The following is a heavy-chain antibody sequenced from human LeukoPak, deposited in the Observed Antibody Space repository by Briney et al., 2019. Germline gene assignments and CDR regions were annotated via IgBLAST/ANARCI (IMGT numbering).Heavy chain of an antibody. CDR2: ITSAGAT. V-gene: IGHV3-66*01. CDR3: ATRGLSGYYYGMDV. Sequence: GGSLRLSCAASGFTVTRNYMSWARLAPGKGLEWVSIITSAGATHYSTSVKGRFTVSRDSSKNTVYLEMNSLRAEDTAVYYCATRGLSGYYYGMDVWGQGTTVTVSS. D-gene: IGHD3/OR15-3a*01. CDR1: GFTVTRNY. J-gene: IGHJ6*02.